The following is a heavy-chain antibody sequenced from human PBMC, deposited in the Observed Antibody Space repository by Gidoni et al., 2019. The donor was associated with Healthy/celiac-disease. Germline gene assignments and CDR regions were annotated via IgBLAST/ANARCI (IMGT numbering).Heavy chain of an antibody. CDR1: GFTFDDYT. V-gene: IGHV3-43*01. D-gene: IGHD1-26*01. CDR2: ISWDGGST. CDR3: AKDIMGMAPGFDY. Sequence: EVQLVESGGVVVQHGGSLRLSCAAYGFTFDDYTMHWVRQAPGKGLEWVSLISWDGGSTYYADSVKGRFTIARDNSKNSLYLQMNSLRTEDTALYYCAKDIMGMAPGFDYWGQGTLVTVSS. J-gene: IGHJ4*02.